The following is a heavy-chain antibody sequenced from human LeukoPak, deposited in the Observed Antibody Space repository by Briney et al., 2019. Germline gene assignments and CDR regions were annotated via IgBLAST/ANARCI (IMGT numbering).Heavy chain of an antibody. V-gene: IGHV3-48*04. CDR1: GFTFSSYS. J-gene: IGHJ4*02. Sequence: PGGSLRLSCAASGFTFSSYSMNWVRQAPGKGLEWVSYISSSSSTIYYADSVKGRFTISRDNAKNSLYLQMNSLRAEDTAVYYCARVDLDYGARFDYWGQGTLVTVSS. CDR3: ARVDLDYGARFDY. CDR2: ISSSSSTI. D-gene: IGHD4-17*01.